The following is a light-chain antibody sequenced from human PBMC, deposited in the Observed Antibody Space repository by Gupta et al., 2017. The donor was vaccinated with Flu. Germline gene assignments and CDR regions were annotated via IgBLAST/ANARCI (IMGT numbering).Light chain of an antibody. CDR3: SAETSSSTV. V-gene: IGLV2-14*01. J-gene: IGLJ2*01. CDR1: SSDVGGYNY. CDR2: EVS. Sequence: SALTQPASVSGSPGQSITISCTGTSSDVGGYNYVSWYQHHPGNAPILMIYEVSNRPSGGANRFSCSKSGNTATLTIAGRQAEDEDDYDCSAETSSSTVFGGGTKLTVL.